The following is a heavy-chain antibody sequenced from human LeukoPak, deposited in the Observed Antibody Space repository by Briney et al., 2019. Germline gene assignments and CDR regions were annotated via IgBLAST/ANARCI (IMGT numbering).Heavy chain of an antibody. J-gene: IGHJ6*04. D-gene: IGHD3-10*02. CDR3: AELGITMIGGV. V-gene: IGHV3-9*01. Sequence: GGSLRLSCSASGFTFDNYAMHRVRQAPMKGLEWVASINWRSDEIGYADSVKGRFTISRDNAKNSLYLQMNSLRAEDTAVYYCAELGITMIGGVWGKGTTVTISS. CDR1: GFTFDNYA. CDR2: INWRSDEI.